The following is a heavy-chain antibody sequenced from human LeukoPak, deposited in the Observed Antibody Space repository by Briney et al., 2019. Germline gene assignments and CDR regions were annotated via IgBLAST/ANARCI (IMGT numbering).Heavy chain of an antibody. CDR3: ARVPRPQGYYYMDV. J-gene: IGHJ6*03. V-gene: IGHV4-34*01. CDR2: INHSGST. CDR1: GGSFSGYY. D-gene: IGHD1-1*01. Sequence: SETLSLSCAVYGGSFSGYYWSWIRQPSGKGLEWIGEINHSGSTNYNPSLKGRVTISVDTSKNQFSLKLSSVTAADTAVYYCARVPRPQGYYYMDVWGKGTTVTVSS.